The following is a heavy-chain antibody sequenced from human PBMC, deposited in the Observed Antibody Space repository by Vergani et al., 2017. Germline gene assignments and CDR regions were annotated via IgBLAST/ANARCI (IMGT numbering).Heavy chain of an antibody. CDR1: GYSFTSYL. Sequence: EVQLVPSGAEVKTPGESLKISCKGSGYSFTSYLIGWVRQMPGKGLEWMGIIYPGDSDTRYSPSFQGQVTISADQSISTAYLQWSSLKASDTAMYYCARRPSGGWGAGNWFDPWGQGTLVTVSS. CDR2: IYPGDSDT. J-gene: IGHJ5*02. CDR3: ARRPSGGWGAGNWFDP. V-gene: IGHV5-51*01. D-gene: IGHD7-27*01.